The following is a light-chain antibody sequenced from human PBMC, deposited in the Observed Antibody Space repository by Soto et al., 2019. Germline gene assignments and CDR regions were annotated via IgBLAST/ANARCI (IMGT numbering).Light chain of an antibody. V-gene: IGKV1-5*03. CDR1: QSISSW. CDR2: KAS. Sequence: IKMTQSPSTLSASVGARVTITSRASQSISSWLAWYQQKPGKAPKLLIYKASSLESGVPSRFSGSGSGTEFTLTISGLQPDDFARYYCQQYNSYSGMFGQGTKVDIK. CDR3: QQYNSYSGM. J-gene: IGKJ1*01.